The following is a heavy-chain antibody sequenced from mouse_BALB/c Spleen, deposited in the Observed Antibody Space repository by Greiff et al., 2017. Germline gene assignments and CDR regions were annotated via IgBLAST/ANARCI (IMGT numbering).Heavy chain of an antibody. CDR3: ARFPFYDYEAMDY. CDR2: ILPGSGST. CDR1: GYTFSSYW. D-gene: IGHD2-10*01. J-gene: IGHJ4*01. V-gene: IGHV1-9*01. Sequence: QVQLQQSGAELMKPGASVKISCKATGYTFSSYWIEWVKQRPGHGLEWIGEILPGSGSTNYNEKFKGKATFTADTSSNTAYMQLSSLTSEDSAVYYCARFPFYDYEAMDYWGQGTSVTVSS.